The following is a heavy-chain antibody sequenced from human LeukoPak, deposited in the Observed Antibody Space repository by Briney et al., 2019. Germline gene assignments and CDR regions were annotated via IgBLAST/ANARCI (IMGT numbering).Heavy chain of an antibody. CDR1: GVSISSTNW. Sequence: SGTLSLTCAVSGVSISSTNWWSWVRQPPEKGPEWIGEIYHTGSTDYNPSLKSRVTMSVDKSKNHLSLKLSSVTAADTAVYYCVYSSGYAFDYWGQGTLVIVSS. CDR2: IYHTGST. V-gene: IGHV4-4*02. CDR3: VYSSGYAFDY. D-gene: IGHD3-22*01. J-gene: IGHJ4*02.